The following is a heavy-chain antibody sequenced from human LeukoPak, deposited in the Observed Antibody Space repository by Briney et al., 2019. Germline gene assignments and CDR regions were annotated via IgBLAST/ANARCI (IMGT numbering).Heavy chain of an antibody. CDR3: ARGSGDYVWGSYRAYFDY. D-gene: IGHD3-16*02. Sequence: SETLSLTCAVYGGSFSGYYWSWIRQPPGKGLEWIGEINHSGSTNYNPSLKSRVTISVDTSKNQFSLELSSVTAADTAVYYCARGSGDYVWGSYRAYFDYWGQGTLVTVSS. J-gene: IGHJ4*02. V-gene: IGHV4-34*01. CDR2: INHSGST. CDR1: GGSFSGYY.